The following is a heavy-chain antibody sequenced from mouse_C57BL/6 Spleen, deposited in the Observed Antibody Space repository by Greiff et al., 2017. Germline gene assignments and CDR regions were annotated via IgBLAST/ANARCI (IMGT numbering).Heavy chain of an antibody. CDR2: IDPSDSET. CDR1: GYTFTSYW. V-gene: IGHV1-52*01. D-gene: IGHD1-1*01. CDR3: ARSYYGSSYPPYWCFDV. J-gene: IGHJ1*03. Sequence: QVQLQQPGAELVRPGSSVKLSCKASGYTFTSYWMHWVKQRPIQGLEWIGNIDPSDSETHYNQKFKDKATLTVDKSSSTAYMQLSSLTSEDSAVYYCARSYYGSSYPPYWCFDVWGTGTTVTVSA.